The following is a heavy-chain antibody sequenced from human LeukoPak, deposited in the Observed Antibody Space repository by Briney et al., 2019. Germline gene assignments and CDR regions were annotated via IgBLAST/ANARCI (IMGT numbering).Heavy chain of an antibody. CDR1: GFTFSSYG. Sequence: GRSLRLSCAASGFTFSSYGMHWVRQAPGKGLEWVAVISYDGSYKYYADSVKGRFTISRDNSKNTLYLQMNSLRAEDTAVYYCAKDPILRSAAATPIWFDPWGQGTLVTVSS. D-gene: IGHD2-15*01. V-gene: IGHV3-30*18. CDR3: AKDPILRSAAATPIWFDP. CDR2: ISYDGSYK. J-gene: IGHJ5*02.